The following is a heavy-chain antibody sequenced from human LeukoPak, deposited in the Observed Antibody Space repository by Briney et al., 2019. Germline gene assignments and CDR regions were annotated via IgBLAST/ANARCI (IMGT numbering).Heavy chain of an antibody. J-gene: IGHJ4*02. Sequence: GGSLRLSCAASGFTVSSNYMSWVRQAPGKGLEWASVIYSGGSTYYADSVKGRFTISRDNSKNTLYLQMNSLRAEDTAVYYCAREGTVSYYFDYWGQGTLVTVSS. V-gene: IGHV3-66*01. CDR1: GFTVSSNY. CDR3: AREGTVSYYFDY. D-gene: IGHD4-17*01. CDR2: IYSGGST.